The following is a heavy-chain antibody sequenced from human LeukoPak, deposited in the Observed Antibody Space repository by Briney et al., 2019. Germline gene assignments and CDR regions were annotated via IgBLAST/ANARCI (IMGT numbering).Heavy chain of an antibody. CDR3: ARGKRGYSSNWFDP. Sequence: SETLSLTCGVSGDSIRSSIYYWGWIRQPPGKGLEWIGSVYYDGSAYYNPSLKSRVTISVDTSKNQLSLKLSSVTAADTAVYYCARGKRGYSSNWFDPWGQGTLVTVSS. CDR1: GDSIRSSIYY. J-gene: IGHJ5*02. D-gene: IGHD5-18*01. CDR2: VYYDGSA. V-gene: IGHV4-39*01.